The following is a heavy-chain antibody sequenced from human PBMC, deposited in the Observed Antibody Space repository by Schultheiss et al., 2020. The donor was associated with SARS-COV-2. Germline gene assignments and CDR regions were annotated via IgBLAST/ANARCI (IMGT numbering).Heavy chain of an antibody. J-gene: IGHJ4*02. Sequence: SETLSLTCAVYGGSFSGYYWSWIRQPPGKGLEWIGRIYSSGSTNYNPSLKSRVTISVDTSKNQFSLKLSSVTAADTAVYYCARTTYYDFWSGYPYYFDYWGQGTLVTVSS. CDR3: ARTTYYDFWSGYPYYFDY. V-gene: IGHV4-34*01. CDR1: GGSFSGYY. D-gene: IGHD3-3*01. CDR2: IYSSGST.